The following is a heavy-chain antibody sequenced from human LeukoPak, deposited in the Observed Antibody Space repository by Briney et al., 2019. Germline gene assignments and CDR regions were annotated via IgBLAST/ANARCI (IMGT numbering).Heavy chain of an antibody. V-gene: IGHV1-2*02. Sequence: GASVKVSCKASGYTFTSYDINWGRQATGQGLEWMGWIDPNSGGTNYAQKFQGRVTLTRDTSITTAYMELSSLRSDDTAVYYCARLITMARNWFDPWGQGNLVTVSP. D-gene: IGHD3-3*01. J-gene: IGHJ5*02. CDR2: IDPNSGGT. CDR1: GYTFTSYD. CDR3: ARLITMARNWFDP.